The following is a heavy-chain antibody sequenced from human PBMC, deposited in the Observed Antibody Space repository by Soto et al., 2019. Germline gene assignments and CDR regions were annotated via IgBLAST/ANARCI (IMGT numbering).Heavy chain of an antibody. J-gene: IGHJ3*02. Sequence: QAQLVQSGAEVKKPGASVKVSCKASGFSFTSYGFSWVRQAPGQGLELMGWISAYSGNAKYEEKIQDRVTMTTDTATSTVYMEVRRLRSDDTAVYYCARRGSGTFYDAFDIWGQGTMVTVSS. CDR3: ARRGSGTFYDAFDI. V-gene: IGHV1-18*04. CDR2: ISAYSGNA. D-gene: IGHD1-1*01. CDR1: GFSFTSYG.